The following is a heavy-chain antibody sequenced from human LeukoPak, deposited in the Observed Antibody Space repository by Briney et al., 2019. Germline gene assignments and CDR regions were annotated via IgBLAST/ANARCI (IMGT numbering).Heavy chain of an antibody. Sequence: GGSLRLSCAASGFTFSSYAMSWVRQAPGKGLEWVSAISNSGGNTYYADSVKGRFTISRDNSKNTMYLQMNSLRAEDTAIYYCARETTVTFPDAFDIWGQGTMVTVSS. CDR1: GFTFSSYA. CDR3: ARETTVTFPDAFDI. CDR2: ISNSGGNT. J-gene: IGHJ3*02. V-gene: IGHV3-23*01. D-gene: IGHD4-17*01.